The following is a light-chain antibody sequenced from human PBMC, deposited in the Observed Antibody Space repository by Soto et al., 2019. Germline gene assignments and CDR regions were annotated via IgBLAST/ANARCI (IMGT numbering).Light chain of an antibody. V-gene: IGKV3D-15*01. CDR1: QSVSSY. J-gene: IGKJ1*01. CDR2: GAS. Sequence: EIVLTHSPATLSLSPGEIATLSCRASQSVSSYLAWYQQKPGQAPRLLIYGASNRATGIPDRFSGSGSGTEFSLTITGLQSEDFAVYYCHQYDERPSNTFGQGAKVDIK. CDR3: HQYDERPSNT.